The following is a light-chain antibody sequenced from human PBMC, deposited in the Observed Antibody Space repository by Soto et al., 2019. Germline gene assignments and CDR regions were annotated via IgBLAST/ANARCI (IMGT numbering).Light chain of an antibody. CDR3: CSYAGTYTFV. J-gene: IGLJ1*01. Sequence: QSALTQPRSVSGSPGQSVTISCTGTRSDVGGYNYVSWYQQHPGRAPNLMIYDVSKRPSGVPDRFSGSKSGNTASLAISGLQAEDEADYYCCSYAGTYTFVFGTGTKLTVL. CDR2: DVS. CDR1: RSDVGGYNY. V-gene: IGLV2-11*01.